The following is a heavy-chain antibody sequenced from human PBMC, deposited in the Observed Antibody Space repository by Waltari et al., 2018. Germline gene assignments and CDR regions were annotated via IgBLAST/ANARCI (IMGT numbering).Heavy chain of an antibody. CDR3: ARGVMVRGVIGY. V-gene: IGHV4-38-2*02. CDR2: IYHSGRT. CDR1: GYSISSGYY. D-gene: IGHD3-10*01. J-gene: IGHJ4*02. Sequence: QVQLQESGPGLVKPSETLSLTCTVSGYSISSGYYWGWIRQPPGKGLEWIGSIYHSGRTDHNLSLKMRVTISVDTPKNQFSRMLRSVTAADPAVYYCARGVMVRGVIGYWGQGTLVTVSS.